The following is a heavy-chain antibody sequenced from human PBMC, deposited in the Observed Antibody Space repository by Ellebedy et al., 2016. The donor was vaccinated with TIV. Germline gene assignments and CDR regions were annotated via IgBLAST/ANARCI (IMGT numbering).Heavy chain of an antibody. V-gene: IGHV4-59*12. CDR2: IYYSGST. Sequence: SETLSLTXTVSGGSISSYYWSWIRQPPGKGLEWIGYIYYSGSTNYNPSLKSRVTISVDKSKNQFSLKLSSVTAADTAVYYCARTPLTAGSTENWGQGTLVTVSS. J-gene: IGHJ4*02. CDR1: GGSISSYY. D-gene: IGHD2-2*01. CDR3: ARTPLTAGSTEN.